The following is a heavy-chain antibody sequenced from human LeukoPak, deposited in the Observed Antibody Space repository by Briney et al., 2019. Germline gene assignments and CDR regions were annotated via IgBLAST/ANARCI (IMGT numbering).Heavy chain of an antibody. CDR3: AIGLGRDAFDI. V-gene: IGHV4-4*02. CDR1: GFTFSSYG. CDR2: IYHSGST. Sequence: GSLRLSCAASGFTFSSYGMHWVRQAPGKGLEWIGEIYHSGSTNYNPSLKSRVTISVDTSKNQFSLKLSSVTAADTAGYYCAIGLGRDAFDIWGQGTMVTVSS. J-gene: IGHJ3*02.